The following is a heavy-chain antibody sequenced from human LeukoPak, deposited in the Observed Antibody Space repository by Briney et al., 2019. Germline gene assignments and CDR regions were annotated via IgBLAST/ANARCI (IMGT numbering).Heavy chain of an antibody. CDR1: GYTFTGYY. CDR3: AREGGALRYFDWSPRH. Sequence: ASVKVSCKASGYTFTGYYMHWVRQAPGQGLEWMGRINPNSGATDYAQKFQGRVTMTRDTSISIAYMELSRLISDDTAVYYCAREGGALRYFDWSPRHWGQGTLVTVPS. CDR2: INPNSGAT. D-gene: IGHD3-9*01. J-gene: IGHJ4*02. V-gene: IGHV1-2*06.